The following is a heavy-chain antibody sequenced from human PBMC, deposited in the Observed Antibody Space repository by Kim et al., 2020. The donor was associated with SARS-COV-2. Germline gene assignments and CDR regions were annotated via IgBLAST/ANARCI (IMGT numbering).Heavy chain of an antibody. Sequence: SETLSLTCTVSGGSISSYYWSWIRQPPGKGLEWIGFIYYSGSTNYNPSLKSRVTISVDTSKNQFSLKLSSVTAADTAVYYCARVITLGYQPNAFDIWGQGTMVTVSS. J-gene: IGHJ3*02. CDR3: ARVITLGYQPNAFDI. V-gene: IGHV4-59*01. CDR1: GGSISSYY. D-gene: IGHD2-2*01. CDR2: IYYSGST.